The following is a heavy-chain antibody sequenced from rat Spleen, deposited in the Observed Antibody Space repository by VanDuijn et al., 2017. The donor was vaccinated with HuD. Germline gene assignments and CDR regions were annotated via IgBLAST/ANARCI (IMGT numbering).Heavy chain of an antibody. D-gene: IGHD1-6*01. V-gene: IGHV5-31*01. CDR2: ITNTGGST. CDR1: GFTFNNYW. J-gene: IGHJ4*01. Sequence: EVQLVESGGGLVQPGRSLKLSCVASGFTFNNYWMTWIRQAPGKGLEWVASITNTGGSTYYPDSVKGRFTISRDNAKSTLYLQMNSLRSEDTATYYCARLEYYGLPSVMDAWGQGASVTVSS. CDR3: ARLEYYGLPSVMDA.